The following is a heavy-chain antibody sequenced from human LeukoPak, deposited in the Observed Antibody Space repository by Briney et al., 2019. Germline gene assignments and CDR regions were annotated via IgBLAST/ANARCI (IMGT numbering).Heavy chain of an antibody. D-gene: IGHD1-26*01. CDR2: IKRKTDGGTT. Sequence: GGSLRLSCAASGFTFTNAWMSWVRQAPGKGLEWVGRIKRKTDGGTTDYAAPVKGRFTISRDDSKNTLYLQMNSLKTEDTAVHYCTTVDRWELLNIDYWGRGTLVTVSS. V-gene: IGHV3-15*01. CDR3: TTVDRWELLNIDY. J-gene: IGHJ4*02. CDR1: GFTFTNAW.